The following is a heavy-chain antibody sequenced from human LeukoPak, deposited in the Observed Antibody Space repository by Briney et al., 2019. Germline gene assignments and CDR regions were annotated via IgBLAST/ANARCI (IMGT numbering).Heavy chain of an antibody. CDR1: GGSISSYY. V-gene: IGHV4-59*01. CDR3: ARGFGVAGPTRFDY. Sequence: PSETLSLTCTVSGGSISSYYWSWIRQPPGKGLEWIGYIYYSGSTNYNPSLKSRVTISVDTSKNQFSLKLSSVTAADTAVYYCARGFGVAGPTRFDYWGQGTLVTVSS. D-gene: IGHD6-19*01. J-gene: IGHJ4*02. CDR2: IYYSGST.